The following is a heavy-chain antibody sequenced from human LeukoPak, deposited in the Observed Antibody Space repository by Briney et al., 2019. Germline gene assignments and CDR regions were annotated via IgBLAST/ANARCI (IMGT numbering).Heavy chain of an antibody. CDR1: GFTFSWYG. CDR2: ISKNGGNT. J-gene: IGHJ4*02. CDR3: VKDLSDRDVNY. D-gene: IGHD2-21*02. Sequence: GGSLRLSCLGSGFTFSWYGMNWVRQAPGRGLEYVSAISKNGGNTYYVDSVKGRFTISRDNSKNTLYLQMNSLRVEDTAVYFCVKDLSDRDVNYWGQGTLVTVSS. V-gene: IGHV3-64D*06.